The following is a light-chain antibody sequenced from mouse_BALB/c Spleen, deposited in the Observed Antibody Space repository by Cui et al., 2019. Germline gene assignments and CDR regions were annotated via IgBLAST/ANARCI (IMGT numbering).Light chain of an antibody. V-gene: IGKV4-68*01. CDR1: SSVSY. J-gene: IGKJ5*01. Sequence: QIVLTQSPALMSASPGEKVTMTCSASSSVSYMYWYQQKPRSSPKPWIYLTSNLASGVPARFSGSGSGTSYSLTISSMEAEDAATYYCQQWSSNPLTFGAGTKPELK. CDR3: QQWSSNPLT. CDR2: LTS.